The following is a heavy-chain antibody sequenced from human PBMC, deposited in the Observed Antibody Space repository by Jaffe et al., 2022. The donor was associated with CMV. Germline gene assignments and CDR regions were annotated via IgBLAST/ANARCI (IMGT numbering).Heavy chain of an antibody. CDR3: ARRATARSSSWYVPNWFDP. CDR1: GYSFTSYW. V-gene: IGHV5-51*01. CDR2: IYPGDSDT. Sequence: EVQLVQSGAEVKKPGESLKISCKGSGYSFTSYWIGWVRQMPGKGLEWMGIIYPGDSDTRYSPSFQGQVTISADKSISTAYLQWSSLKASDTAMYYCARRATARSSSWYVPNWFDPWGQGTLVTVSS. D-gene: IGHD6-13*01. J-gene: IGHJ5*02.